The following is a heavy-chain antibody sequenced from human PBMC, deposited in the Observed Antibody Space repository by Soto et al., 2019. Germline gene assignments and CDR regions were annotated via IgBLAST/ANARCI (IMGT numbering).Heavy chain of an antibody. D-gene: IGHD4-17*01. V-gene: IGHV1-69*01. Sequence: QVQLVQSGAEVKKPGSSVKVSCKASGGTFSSYAISWGRQAPGQGLEWMGGIIPIFGTANSAQKSQGRVTIAADESTSTAYMELSSLRSEETAAYYCASPNGDSRHRLDYWGQGTLVTGSS. CDR1: GGTFSSYA. CDR2: IIPIFGTA. J-gene: IGHJ4*02. CDR3: ASPNGDSRHRLDY.